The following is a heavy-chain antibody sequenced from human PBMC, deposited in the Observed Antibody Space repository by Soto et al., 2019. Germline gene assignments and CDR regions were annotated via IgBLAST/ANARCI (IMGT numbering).Heavy chain of an antibody. CDR1: GGSISSYY. V-gene: IGHV4-59*01. CDR2: IYYSGST. Sequence: PSETLSITCTVSGGSISSYYWSWIRQPPGKGLEWIGYIYYSGSTNYNPSLKSRVTISVDTSKNQFSLKLSSVTAADTAVYYCATFYKGTFDYWGQGTLVTVSS. D-gene: IGHD1-1*01. CDR3: ATFYKGTFDY. J-gene: IGHJ4*02.